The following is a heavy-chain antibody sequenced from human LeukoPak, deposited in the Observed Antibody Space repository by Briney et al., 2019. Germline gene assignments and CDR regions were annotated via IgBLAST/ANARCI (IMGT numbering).Heavy chain of an antibody. D-gene: IGHD3-22*01. V-gene: IGHV1-69*13. Sequence: ASVKVSCKASGGTFSSYAISWVRQAPGQGLEWMGGIIPIFGTANYAQKFQGRDTITADESTSTAYMELSSLRSEDTAVYYCARVPHYYDSSGYYYYFDYWGQGTLVTVSS. CDR2: IIPIFGTA. CDR3: ARVPHYYDSSGYYYYFDY. J-gene: IGHJ4*02. CDR1: GGTFSSYA.